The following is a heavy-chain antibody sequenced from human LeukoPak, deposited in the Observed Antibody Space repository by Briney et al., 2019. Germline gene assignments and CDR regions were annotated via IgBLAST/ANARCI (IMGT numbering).Heavy chain of an antibody. CDR1: GFTFSGSA. CDR2: IYPGDSDT. CDR3: AASPLGYCSSTSCLFDY. V-gene: IGHV5-51*01. J-gene: IGHJ4*02. Sequence: GGSLRLSCAASGFTFSGSAMHWVRQASGKGLEWMGIIYPGDSDTRYSPSFQGQVTISADKSISTAYLQWSSLKASDTAMYYCAASPLGYCSSTSCLFDYWGQGTLVTVSS. D-gene: IGHD2-2*01.